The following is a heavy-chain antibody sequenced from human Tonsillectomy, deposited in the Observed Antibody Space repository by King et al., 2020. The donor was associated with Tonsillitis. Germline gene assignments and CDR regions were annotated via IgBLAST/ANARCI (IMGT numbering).Heavy chain of an antibody. V-gene: IGHV5-51*01. Sequence: QLVQSGAEVKKPGESLKISCKGSGYSFTSYWIGWVRQMPGKGLEWMGIIYPGDSDTRYSPSFQGQVTISADKSISTAYLQWSSLKASDTAMYYCARQWELRGDYYYMDVWGKGTTVTVSS. CDR2: IYPGDSDT. CDR1: GYSFTSYW. J-gene: IGHJ6*03. D-gene: IGHD1-26*01. CDR3: ARQWELRGDYYYMDV.